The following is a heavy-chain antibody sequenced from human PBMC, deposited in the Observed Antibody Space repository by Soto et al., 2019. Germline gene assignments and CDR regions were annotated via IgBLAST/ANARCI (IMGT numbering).Heavy chain of an antibody. D-gene: IGHD6-19*01. CDR1: GFTVSTNY. J-gene: IGHJ4*02. CDR3: AKVPRALRSGWYFFDY. V-gene: IGHV3-9*01. CDR2: ISWNSGSI. Sequence: GGSLRLSCAASGFTVSTNYMSWVRQAPGKGLEWVSGISWNSGSIGYADSVKGRFTISRDNAKNSLYLQMNSLRAEDTALYYCAKVPRALRSGWYFFDYWSQGTLVTVSS.